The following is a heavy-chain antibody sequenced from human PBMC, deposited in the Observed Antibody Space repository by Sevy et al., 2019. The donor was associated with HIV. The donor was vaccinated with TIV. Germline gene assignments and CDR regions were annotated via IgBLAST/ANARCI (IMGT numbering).Heavy chain of an antibody. V-gene: IGHV3-23*01. J-gene: IGHJ6*02. D-gene: IGHD1-26*01. Sequence: GGSLRLSCAASGFTFSTYAMSWVRQTPVKGLEWVSAISPSGGTTYHAESVKGRFTISRDHFKNTLYLQMNNLRAEDTAVNFCAKVYSGNEYYHYYGMDVWGRGTTVTVSS. CDR3: AKVYSGNEYYHYYGMDV. CDR1: GFTFSTYA. CDR2: ISPSGGTT.